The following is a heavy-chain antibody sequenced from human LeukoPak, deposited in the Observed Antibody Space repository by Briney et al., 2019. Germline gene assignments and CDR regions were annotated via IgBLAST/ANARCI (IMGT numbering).Heavy chain of an antibody. Sequence: PGGSLRLSXAASGFTFSSYAMSWVRQAPGKGLEWVSGISGSGGSTYYADSVKGRFTISRVNSRNTLYLQMNSLRADDTAVYYCTKHRLGVSGWYATDYWGQGTLVSVSS. V-gene: IGHV3-23*01. CDR2: ISGSGGST. D-gene: IGHD6-19*01. J-gene: IGHJ4*02. CDR3: TKHRLGVSGWYATDY. CDR1: GFTFSSYA.